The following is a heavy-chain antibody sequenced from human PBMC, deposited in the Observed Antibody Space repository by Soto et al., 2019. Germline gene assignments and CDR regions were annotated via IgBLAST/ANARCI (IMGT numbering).Heavy chain of an antibody. CDR2: IYHTGNA. CDR1: CDSISNSRFY. J-gene: IGHJ5*02. CDR3: ARDYFDSSDYTTNWFDP. V-gene: IGHV4-39*01. D-gene: IGHD3-22*01. Sequence: SETLSLTCSVSCDSISNSRFYWAWIRQPPGEGLEWIGSIYHTGNAYYNPSLKSRVTIFVDTSKNQFSLKLTSVTAADTALYYCARDYFDSSDYTTNWFDPWGQGTLVTVS.